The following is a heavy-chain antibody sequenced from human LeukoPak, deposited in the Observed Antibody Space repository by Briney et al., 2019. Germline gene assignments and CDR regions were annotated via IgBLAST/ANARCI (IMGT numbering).Heavy chain of an antibody. D-gene: IGHD4-17*01. Sequence: GGSLRLSCAASGFTFSSYGMHWVRQAPGKGLEWVAIISYDASNKHYADSVKGRFTISRDNSKNTLYLQMNSLRAEDTAVYYCAISTHGDLGSWDYWGQGTLVTVSS. CDR2: ISYDASNK. CDR1: GFTFSSYG. CDR3: AISTHGDLGSWDY. J-gene: IGHJ4*02. V-gene: IGHV3-30*03.